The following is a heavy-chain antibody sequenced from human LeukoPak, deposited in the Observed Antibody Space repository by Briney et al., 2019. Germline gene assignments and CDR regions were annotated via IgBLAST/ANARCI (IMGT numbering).Heavy chain of an antibody. Sequence: GGSLRLSCAASGFTFSKYAMSWVRQAPGKGREWVLGISGSGATTYYADSVKGRFTISRDNSKNTLYLQMNSLRAEDTAVYYCARRPFGSSGWYADYWGQGTLVTVSS. CDR1: GFTFSKYA. CDR3: ARRPFGSSGWYADY. J-gene: IGHJ4*02. V-gene: IGHV3-23*01. CDR2: ISGSGATT. D-gene: IGHD6-19*01.